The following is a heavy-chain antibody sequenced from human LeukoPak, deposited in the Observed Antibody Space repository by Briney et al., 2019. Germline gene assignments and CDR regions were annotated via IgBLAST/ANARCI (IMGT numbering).Heavy chain of an antibody. CDR1: GGSISSYY. CDR3: ARHSRLDKSSLSWADY. V-gene: IGHV4-59*08. J-gene: IGHJ4*02. Sequence: SETLSLTCTLSGGSISSYYWSWIRHPPGEGVEWIGYIYYSGSTNYNPSLKSRVTIAVDTSKNQFSLKLSSVTAADTAVYYCARHSRLDKSSLSWADYWGQGTLVTVSS. D-gene: IGHD2-2*03. CDR2: IYYSGST.